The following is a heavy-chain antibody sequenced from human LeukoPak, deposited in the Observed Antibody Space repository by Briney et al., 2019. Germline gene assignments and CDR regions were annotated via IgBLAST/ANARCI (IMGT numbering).Heavy chain of an antibody. J-gene: IGHJ6*02. CDR1: GFTFSSYA. V-gene: IGHV3-30-3*01. CDR2: ISYDGSNK. D-gene: IGHD3-9*01. Sequence: GRSLRLSCAASGFTFSSYAMHWVRQAPGKGLEWVAVISYDGSNKYYADSVKGRFTISRDNSKNTLCLQMNSLRAEDTAVYYCARGLRISLTGFLSPTHYYCMDVWGQGTTVTVSS. CDR3: ARGLRISLTGFLSPTHYYCMDV.